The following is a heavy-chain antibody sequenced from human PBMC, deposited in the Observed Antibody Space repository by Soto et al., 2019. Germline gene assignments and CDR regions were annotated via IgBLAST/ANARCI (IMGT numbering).Heavy chain of an antibody. D-gene: IGHD1-26*01. CDR1: GFTFGDYA. V-gene: IGHV3-49*04. CDR3: SRDGPQCELISYGMDG. J-gene: IGHJ6*02. CDR2: IRSKTYGGTT. Sequence: RSLRLSCSGSGFTFGDYAMSWVRQAPGKWLEWVGFIRSKTYGGTTDYAASVTGRFTISRDDSKSSAYLQMNSLKTDDTAVYYCSRDGPQCELISYGMDGWGQGTTVTVSS.